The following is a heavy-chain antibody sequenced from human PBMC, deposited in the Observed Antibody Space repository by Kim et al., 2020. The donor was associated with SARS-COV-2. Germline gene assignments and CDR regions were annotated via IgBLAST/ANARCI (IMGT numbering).Heavy chain of an antibody. Sequence: KGGNTGYAQKCPGRVTMSRDTATKTAYMELNSLRVEDTAVYYCARGERLDSWGQGTLVTVSS. J-gene: IGHJ4*02. CDR2: KGGNT. CDR3: ARGERLDS. V-gene: IGHV1-8*01. D-gene: IGHD1-26*01.